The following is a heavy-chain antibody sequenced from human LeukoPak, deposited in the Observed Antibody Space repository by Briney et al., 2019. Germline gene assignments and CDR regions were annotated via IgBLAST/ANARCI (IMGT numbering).Heavy chain of an antibody. J-gene: IGHJ4*02. CDR2: FDPEDGET. CDR3: VKDSGSFSFDY. CDR1: GYTLTELS. Sequence: ASVKVSCKVSGYTLTELSMHWVRQAPGKGLEWMGGFDPEDGETIYPQKFQGRVTMTRDTSTSTVYMELSSLRSEDTAVYYCVKDSGSFSFDYWGQGTLITVSS. D-gene: IGHD1-26*01. V-gene: IGHV1-24*01.